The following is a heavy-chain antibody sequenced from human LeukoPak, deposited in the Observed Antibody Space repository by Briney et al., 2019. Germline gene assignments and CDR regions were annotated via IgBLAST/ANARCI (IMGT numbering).Heavy chain of an antibody. V-gene: IGHV5-51*01. D-gene: IGHD3-3*01. CDR3: ARGGSRRFLEWLLGGYFDY. Sequence: GESLKISCKGSGYSFTSYWIGWVRQMPGKGLEWMGIIYPGDSDTRYSPSFQGQVTISADKSISTAYLQWSSLKASDTAMYYCARGGSRRFLEWLLGGYFDYWGQGTLVTVSS. J-gene: IGHJ4*02. CDR2: IYPGDSDT. CDR1: GYSFTSYW.